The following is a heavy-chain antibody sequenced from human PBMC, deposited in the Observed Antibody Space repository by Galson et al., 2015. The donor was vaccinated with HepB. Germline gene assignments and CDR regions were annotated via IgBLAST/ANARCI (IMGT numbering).Heavy chain of an antibody. CDR2: INTNTGNP. CDR3: ARLRLEYQLLPDAFDI. V-gene: IGHV7-4-1*02. J-gene: IGHJ3*02. Sequence: SVKVSCKASGYTFTSYAMNWVRQAPGQGLEWMGWINTNTGNPTYAQGFTGRFVFSLDTSVSTAYLQISSLKAEDTAVYYCARLRLEYQLLPDAFDIWGQGTMVTVSS. D-gene: IGHD2-2*01. CDR1: GYTFTSYA.